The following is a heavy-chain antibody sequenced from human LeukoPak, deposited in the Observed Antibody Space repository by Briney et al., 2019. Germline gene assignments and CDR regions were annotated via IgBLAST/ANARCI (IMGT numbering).Heavy chain of an antibody. CDR1: GGSISSSSYY. CDR3: ARQPRRRIAAAGTNVDY. D-gene: IGHD6-13*01. CDR2: IYYSGST. Sequence: SETLSLTCTVSGGSISSSSYYWGWIRQPPGKGLEWIGSIYYSGSTYYNPSLKSRVTISVDTSKNQFSLKLSSVTAADTAVYYCARQPRRRIAAAGTNVDYWGQGTLVTVSS. V-gene: IGHV4-39*01. J-gene: IGHJ4*02.